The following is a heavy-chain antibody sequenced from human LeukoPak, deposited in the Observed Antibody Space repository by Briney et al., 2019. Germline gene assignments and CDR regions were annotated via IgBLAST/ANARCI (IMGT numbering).Heavy chain of an antibody. CDR1: GFTFVDYA. CDR2: IIGEAYAGTT. Sequence: GGALRLSCTASGFTFVDYAMSWFRQGPGKGVECAGLIIGEAYAGTTEYAAAVKRRFTISRDDSKRIAYLQMNSMKTEDTALYYCTRGGDWYYDRPFDYWGQGTLVTVSS. J-gene: IGHJ4*02. D-gene: IGHD3-22*01. V-gene: IGHV3-49*03. CDR3: TRGGDWYYDRPFDY.